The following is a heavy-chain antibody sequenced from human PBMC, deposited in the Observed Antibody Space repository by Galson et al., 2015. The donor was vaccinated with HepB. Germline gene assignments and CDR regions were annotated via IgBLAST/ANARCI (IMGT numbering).Heavy chain of an antibody. Sequence: SLRLSCAASGFTFSKYWMSWVRQAPGKGLEWVANIKKDGSERYYVDSVKGRFTISRDNAKNSLYLQMNGLRAEDTAVYYCAQCDNAAVPGTYWGQGTLVTVSS. J-gene: IGHJ4*02. D-gene: IGHD6-19*01. V-gene: IGHV3-7*03. CDR2: IKKDGSER. CDR3: AQCDNAAVPGTY. CDR1: GFTFSKYW.